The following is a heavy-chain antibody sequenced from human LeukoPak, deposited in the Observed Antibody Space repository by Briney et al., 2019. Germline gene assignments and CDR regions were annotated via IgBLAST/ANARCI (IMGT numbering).Heavy chain of an antibody. CDR3: AKDALLGIYYHSSGYTH. V-gene: IGHV3-23*01. J-gene: IGHJ4*02. CDR1: GFTFSSYA. D-gene: IGHD3-22*01. Sequence: ESGGSLRLSCAASGFTFSSYAMTWVRQAPGKGLEWVSTISGSGGSTYYADSVKGRFTISRDNSKNTLYLQMNSLRAEDTALYYCAKDALLGIYYHSSGYTHWGQGTLVTVSS. CDR2: ISGSGGST.